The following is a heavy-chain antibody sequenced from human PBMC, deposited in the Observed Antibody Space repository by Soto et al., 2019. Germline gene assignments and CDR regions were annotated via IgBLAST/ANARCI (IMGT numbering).Heavy chain of an antibody. CDR2: IWYDGSNK. D-gene: IGHD6-13*01. J-gene: IGHJ4*02. Sequence: QPGGSLRLSCAASGFTFSSYGMHWVRQAPGKGLEWVAVIWYDGSNKYYADSVKGRFTISRDNSKNTLYLQMNSLRAEDTAVYYCARTGYSSSWYYFDYWGQGTLVTVSS. CDR1: GFTFSSYG. CDR3: ARTGYSSSWYYFDY. V-gene: IGHV3-33*01.